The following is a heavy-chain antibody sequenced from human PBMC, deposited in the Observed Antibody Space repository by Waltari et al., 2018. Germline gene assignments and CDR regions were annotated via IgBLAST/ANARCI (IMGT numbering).Heavy chain of an antibody. CDR1: GYTFTDFD. Sequence: QVQLVQSGAEVKKPGASVKVSCKASGYTFTDFDFNWVRQANGQGLELMGWMTPRNGDTGYVEKFRGRVTMTSDTAINTAYLELSDLTSEDTAVYYCAREGSTWNDLDSWGQGTRVTVSA. CDR2: MTPRNGDT. CDR3: AREGSTWNDLDS. V-gene: IGHV1-8*01. D-gene: IGHD1-1*01. J-gene: IGHJ4*02.